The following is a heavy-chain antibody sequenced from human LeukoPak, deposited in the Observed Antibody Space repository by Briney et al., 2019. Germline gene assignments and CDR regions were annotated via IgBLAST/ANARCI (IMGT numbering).Heavy chain of an antibody. CDR2: IIPIFGTA. D-gene: IGHD3-22*01. V-gene: IGHV1-69*05. Sequence: SVKVSCKASGGTFSSYAISWVRQAPGQGLEWMGGIIPIFGTANYAQKFQGRVTITTDESTSTAYMELSSLRSEDTAVYYCVRTPYDSSGYYGKYYFDYWGQGTLVTVSS. J-gene: IGHJ4*02. CDR3: VRTPYDSSGYYGKYYFDY. CDR1: GGTFSSYA.